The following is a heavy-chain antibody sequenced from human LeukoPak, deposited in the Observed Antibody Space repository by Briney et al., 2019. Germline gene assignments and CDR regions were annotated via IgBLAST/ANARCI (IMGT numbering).Heavy chain of an antibody. CDR1: GFAFSKYA. CDR3: AKNAGYSYGLYYFDY. J-gene: IGHJ4*02. D-gene: IGHD5-18*01. CDR2: LISSGATT. V-gene: IGHV3-23*01. Sequence: GGSLRLSCAASGFAFSKYAMSWVRQAPGKGLEWVSSLISSGATTYYADSVKGRFTISRDNSKNTVHLQMDSLRAEDSAIYYCAKNAGYSYGLYYFDYWGQGTLVTVSS.